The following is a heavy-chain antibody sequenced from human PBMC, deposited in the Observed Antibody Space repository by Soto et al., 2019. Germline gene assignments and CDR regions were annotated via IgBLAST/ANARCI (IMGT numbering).Heavy chain of an antibody. CDR3: ARVPRKSSPTDYYYGMDV. Sequence: QVQLVQSGAEVKKPGASVKVSCKASGYTFTRYGISLVRQAPGQGLEWMGWISAYNGNTNYAQQLQGRVTMATYTSTSTAYMELRSLRSDDTAVYYCARVPRKSSPTDYYYGMDVWGQGTTVTVSS. CDR2: ISAYNGNT. J-gene: IGHJ6*02. CDR1: GYTFTRYG. V-gene: IGHV1-18*04. D-gene: IGHD6-6*01.